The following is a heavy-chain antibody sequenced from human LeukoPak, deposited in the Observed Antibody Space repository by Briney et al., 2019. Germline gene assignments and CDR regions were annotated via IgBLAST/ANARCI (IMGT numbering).Heavy chain of an antibody. V-gene: IGHV4-4*07. CDR2: LYTSGST. CDR1: GGSISSYY. CDR3: AGEHYTGSSPYFDY. Sequence: SETLSLTCTVSGGSISSYYWSWIRQPAGKGLECVAHLYTSGSTNYNPSLKSRVTMSVDTSKNQFSLKLSSVTAADTAVYYCAGEHYTGSSPYFDYWGQGTLVTVSS. D-gene: IGHD6-6*01. J-gene: IGHJ4*02.